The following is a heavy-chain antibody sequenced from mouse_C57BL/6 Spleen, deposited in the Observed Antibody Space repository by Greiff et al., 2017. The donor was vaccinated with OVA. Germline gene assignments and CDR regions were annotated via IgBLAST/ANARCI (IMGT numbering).Heavy chain of an antibody. CDR1: GYTFTSYG. J-gene: IGHJ1*03. V-gene: IGHV1-81*01. D-gene: IGHD1-1*01. CDR3: ACGGTTVVAHWYFDV. Sequence: VQLQQSGAELARPGASVKLSCKASGYTFTSYGISWVKQRTGQGLEWIGEIYPRSGNTYYNEKFKGKATLTADKSSSTAYMELRSLTSEDSAVYFCACGGTTVVAHWYFDVWGTGTTVTVSS. CDR2: IYPRSGNT.